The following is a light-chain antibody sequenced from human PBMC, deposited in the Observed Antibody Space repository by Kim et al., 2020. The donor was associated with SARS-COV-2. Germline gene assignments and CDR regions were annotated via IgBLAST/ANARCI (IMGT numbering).Light chain of an antibody. Sequence: ELTQPPSASGTPGQRVTISCSGSSSNIGSNYVYWYQQLPGTAPKLLIYRNNQRPSGVPDRFSGSKSGTSASLAISGLRSEDEADYYCAAWDDSLSGNVFGTGTKVTVL. J-gene: IGLJ1*01. CDR3: AAWDDSLSGNV. CDR1: SSNIGSNY. V-gene: IGLV1-47*01. CDR2: RNN.